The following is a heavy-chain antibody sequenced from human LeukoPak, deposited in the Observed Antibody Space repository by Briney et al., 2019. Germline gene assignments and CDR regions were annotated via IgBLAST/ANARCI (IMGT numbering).Heavy chain of an antibody. Sequence: GGSVKVSCKACGGTFSSYAIIWVRQAPGQGLEWMGGIIPIFGTANYAQKFQGRVTITADESTSTAYMELSSLRSEDTAVYYCARGWARDYGYFDYWGQGTLVTVSS. J-gene: IGHJ4*02. CDR2: IIPIFGTA. CDR3: ARGWARDYGYFDY. V-gene: IGHV1-69*01. CDR1: GGTFSSYA. D-gene: IGHD4-17*01.